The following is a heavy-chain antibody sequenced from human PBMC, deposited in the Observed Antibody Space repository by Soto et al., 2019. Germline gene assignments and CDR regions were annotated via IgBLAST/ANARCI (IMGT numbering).Heavy chain of an antibody. CDR2: INAGNGNT. V-gene: IGHV1-3*01. CDR3: ARDRDTILGVVPYYYMDV. D-gene: IGHD3-3*01. CDR1: GYTFTSYA. Sequence: ASVKVSCKASGYTFTSYAMHWVRQAPGQRLEWMGWINAGNGNTKYSQKFQGRVTITRDTSASTAYMELSSLRSEDTAVYYCARDRDTILGVVPYYYMDVWGKGTTVTVS. J-gene: IGHJ6*03.